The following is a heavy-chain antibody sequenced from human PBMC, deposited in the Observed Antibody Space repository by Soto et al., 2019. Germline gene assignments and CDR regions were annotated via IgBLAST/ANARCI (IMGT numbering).Heavy chain of an antibody. Sequence: ASVKVSFKASGYTFTGYYMHWVRQAPGQGLEWMGWIDPNSGGTNYAQKFQGWVTMTRDTSISTAYMELSSLRSDDTAVYYCASSRPWNTANFYYYITDVWGQGTTVTVSS. D-gene: IGHD1-1*01. CDR2: IDPNSGGT. CDR1: GYTFTGYY. J-gene: IGHJ6*02. V-gene: IGHV1-2*04. CDR3: ASSRPWNTANFYYYITDV.